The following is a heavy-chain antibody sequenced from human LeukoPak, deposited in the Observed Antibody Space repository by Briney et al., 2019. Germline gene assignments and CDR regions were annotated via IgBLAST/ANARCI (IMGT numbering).Heavy chain of an antibody. Sequence: PSETLSLTSTVSGGSISSYYWSWLRQPAGKGLEWIGRIYTSGSTNYDPSLKSRVTISVDKSKNQFSLKLSSVTAADTAVYYCARARGDDSSGYGYWGQGTLVTVSS. V-gene: IGHV4-4*07. CDR2: IYTSGST. CDR1: GGSISSYY. J-gene: IGHJ4*02. CDR3: ARARGDDSSGYGY. D-gene: IGHD3-22*01.